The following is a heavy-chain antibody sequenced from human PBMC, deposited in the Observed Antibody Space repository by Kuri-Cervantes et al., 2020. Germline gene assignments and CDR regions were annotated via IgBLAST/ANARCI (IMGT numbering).Heavy chain of an antibody. CDR3: ATGGYCSGGSCYGNYYYYYGMDV. Sequence: GGSLRLSCAASGFTFSDYYMSWIRQAPGKGLEWVSYISSSGSTIYYADSVKGRFTISRDNAKNSLYLQMNSLRAEDTAVYYCATGGYCSGGSCYGNYYYYYGMDVWGQGTTVTVSS. CDR2: ISSSGSTI. CDR1: GFTFSDYY. V-gene: IGHV3-11*01. J-gene: IGHJ6*02. D-gene: IGHD2-15*01.